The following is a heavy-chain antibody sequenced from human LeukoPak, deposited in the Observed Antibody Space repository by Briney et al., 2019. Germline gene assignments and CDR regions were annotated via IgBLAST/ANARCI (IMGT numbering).Heavy chain of an antibody. D-gene: IGHD3-22*01. V-gene: IGHV3-15*01. J-gene: IGHJ4*02. CDR2: IRSKTEGGTT. Sequence: GGSLRLSCAASGFTLGNAWMSWVRQAPGKGLEWVGRIRSKTEGGTTEYAAPVKGRFTISRDDTKNTLYLQMYSLKTEDTAVYYCTKYYYDSSGFYYHYDYWGQGTLVTVSS. CDR1: GFTLGNAW. CDR3: TKYYYDSSGFYYHYDY.